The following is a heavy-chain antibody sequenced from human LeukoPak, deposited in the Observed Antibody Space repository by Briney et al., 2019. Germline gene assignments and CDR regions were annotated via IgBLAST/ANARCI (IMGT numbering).Heavy chain of an antibody. V-gene: IGHV1-69*05. CDR1: GYSFTNYW. Sequence: PGESLKISCKGSGYSFTNYWIGWVRQAPGQGLEWMGGIIPIFGTANYAQKFQGRVTITTDESTSTAYMELSSLRSEDTAVYYCAGGIIAAAGYYYYYMDVWGKGTTVTVSS. D-gene: IGHD6-13*01. CDR3: AGGIIAAAGYYYYYMDV. CDR2: IIPIFGTA. J-gene: IGHJ6*03.